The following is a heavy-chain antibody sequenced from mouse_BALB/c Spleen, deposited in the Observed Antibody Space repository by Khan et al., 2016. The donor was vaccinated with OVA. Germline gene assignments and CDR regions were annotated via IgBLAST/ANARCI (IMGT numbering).Heavy chain of an antibody. CDR1: GYTFTSYW. Sequence: EVQLQESGTVLARPGASVKMSCKASGYTFTSYWMHWVKQRPGQGLEWIGAIYPGNSDINYNQKFKGKAKLTEVTSTSTAYMELNSLTNEDSAVYYCTRNGFGNYESWDYWGQGTTLTVSS. CDR2: IYPGNSDI. J-gene: IGHJ2*01. D-gene: IGHD2-1*01. CDR3: TRNGFGNYESWDY. V-gene: IGHV1-5*01.